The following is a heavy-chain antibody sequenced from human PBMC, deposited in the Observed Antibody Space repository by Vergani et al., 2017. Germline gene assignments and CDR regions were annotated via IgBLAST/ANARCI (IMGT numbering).Heavy chain of an antibody. D-gene: IGHD2-2*01. V-gene: IGHV3-23*01. CDR1: GFTFNSYA. CDR2: INNNGGST. Sequence: LLESGGGLIQPGGSLRLSCAASGFTFNSYAMTWVRPAPGKGLEWVSGINNNGGSTYYADSVKGRFTISRDNSKNTLYLQMTDLRAEDQATYYCAKVCGSTSCPYGGGAFDVWGHGTMVTVSS. J-gene: IGHJ3*01. CDR3: AKVCGSTSCPYGGGAFDV.